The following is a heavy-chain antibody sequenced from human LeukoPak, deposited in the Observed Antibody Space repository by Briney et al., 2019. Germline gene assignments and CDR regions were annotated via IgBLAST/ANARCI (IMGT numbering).Heavy chain of an antibody. Sequence: GGTLRLSCAASGLTFSSYGMSWVRQAPGKGLEWVSAISGSGGSTYYADSVKGRFTISRDNSKNTLYLKMNSLTAEDTAVYYCAKDPLAAADPNWFDPWGQGTLVTVSS. CDR2: ISGSGGST. CDR3: AKDPLAAADPNWFDP. V-gene: IGHV3-23*01. D-gene: IGHD6-13*01. CDR1: GLTFSSYG. J-gene: IGHJ5*02.